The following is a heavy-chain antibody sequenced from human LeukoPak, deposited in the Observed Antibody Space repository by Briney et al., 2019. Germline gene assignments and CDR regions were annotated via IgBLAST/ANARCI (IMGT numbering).Heavy chain of an antibody. J-gene: IGHJ4*02. CDR1: GFTFSSYS. CDR3: ATGGYCSSTSCYSHGFDY. Sequence: GGSLRLSCAASGFTFSSYSMNWVRQAPGKGLEWVSSISSSSSYIYYADSVKGRFTISRDNAKNSLYLQMNSLRAEDTAVYYCATGGYCSSTSCYSHGFDYWGQGTLVTVSS. CDR2: ISSSSSYI. D-gene: IGHD2-2*02. V-gene: IGHV3-21*01.